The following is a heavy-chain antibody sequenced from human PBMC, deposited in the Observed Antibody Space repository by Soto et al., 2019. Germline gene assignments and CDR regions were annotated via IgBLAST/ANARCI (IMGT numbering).Heavy chain of an antibody. J-gene: IGHJ6*02. D-gene: IGHD2-15*01. Sequence: WASVKVSCKASGYTFTSYGISWVRQAPGQGLEWMGWISAYNGNTNYAQKLQGRVTMTTDTSTSTAYMELRSLRPDDTAVHYCAREELGYCSGGSCYPHYYYGMDVWGQGTTVTVSS. CDR3: AREELGYCSGGSCYPHYYYGMDV. V-gene: IGHV1-18*01. CDR2: ISAYNGNT. CDR1: GYTFTSYG.